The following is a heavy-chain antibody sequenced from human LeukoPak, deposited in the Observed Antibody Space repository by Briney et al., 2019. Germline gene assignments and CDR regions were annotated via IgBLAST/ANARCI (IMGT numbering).Heavy chain of an antibody. Sequence: GGSLRLSCSGSGFTFSVYSMNWVRQAPGKGLEWVSSITSKSNYIYYADSVKGRFNISRDNAMNSVFLQLNSLRAEDSAVYYCTSGLIAIESDNNLYQYMDVWGKGTTVTVSS. J-gene: IGHJ6*03. V-gene: IGHV3-21*01. D-gene: IGHD2-21*01. CDR3: TSGLIAIESDNNLYQYMDV. CDR1: GFTFSVYS. CDR2: ITSKSNYI.